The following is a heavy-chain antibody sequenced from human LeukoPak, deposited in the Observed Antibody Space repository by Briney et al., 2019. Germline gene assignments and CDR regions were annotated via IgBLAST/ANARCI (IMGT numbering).Heavy chain of an antibody. J-gene: IGHJ3*02. D-gene: IGHD3-10*01. V-gene: IGHV4-61*10. CDR1: GGSISSGSYY. CDR2: IYYSGST. Sequence: PSETLSLTCTVSGGSISSGSYYWSWIRQPAGKGLEWIGYIYYSGSTNYNPSLKSRVTISVDTSKNQFSLKLSSVTAADTAVYYCARLELLWSMGAFDIWGQGTMVTVSS. CDR3: ARLELLWSMGAFDI.